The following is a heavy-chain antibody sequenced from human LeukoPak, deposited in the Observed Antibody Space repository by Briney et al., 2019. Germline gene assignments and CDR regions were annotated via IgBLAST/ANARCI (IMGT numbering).Heavy chain of an antibody. CDR2: IIPIFGIA. V-gene: IGHV1-69*04. J-gene: IGHJ5*02. CDR3: ARDTVTTYYNWFDP. CDR1: GGTFSSYA. Sequence: VASVKVSCKASGGTFSSYAISWVRQAPGQGLEWMGRIIPIFGIANYAQKFQGRVTITADKSTSTAYMELSSLRSGDTAAYYCARDTVTTYYNWFDPWAREPWSPSPQ. D-gene: IGHD4-17*01.